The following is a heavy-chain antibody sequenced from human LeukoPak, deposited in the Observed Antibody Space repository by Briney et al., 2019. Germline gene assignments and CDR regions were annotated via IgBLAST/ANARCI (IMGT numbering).Heavy chain of an antibody. Sequence: GGSLRLSCAASGFTLSSYSMNWVRQAPGKGLEWVSSISSSSSYIYYADSVKGRFTISRDNAKNSLYLQMNSLRAEDTAVYYCARRSPYNPYAFDIWGQGTMVTVSS. CDR2: ISSSSSYI. D-gene: IGHD1-20*01. CDR3: ARRSPYNPYAFDI. V-gene: IGHV3-21*01. J-gene: IGHJ3*02. CDR1: GFTLSSYS.